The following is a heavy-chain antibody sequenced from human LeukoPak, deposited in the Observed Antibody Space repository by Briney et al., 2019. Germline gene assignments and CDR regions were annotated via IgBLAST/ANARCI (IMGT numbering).Heavy chain of an antibody. Sequence: PGGSLRLSCEASGFTLNNYAMNWVRQTPGKGLEWVSTLSGSGDTTYYADSVKGRFTISRDNSKNTLYLQMYSLRAEDTAVYFCSKGLRHSGYSLFDYWGQGSLVTVSS. CDR2: LSGSGDTT. J-gene: IGHJ4*02. CDR1: GFTLNNYA. D-gene: IGHD3-22*01. V-gene: IGHV3-23*01. CDR3: SKGLRHSGYSLFDY.